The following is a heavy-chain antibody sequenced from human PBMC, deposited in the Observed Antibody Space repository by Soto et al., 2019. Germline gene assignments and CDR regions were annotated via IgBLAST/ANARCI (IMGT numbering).Heavy chain of an antibody. CDR2: IYYSGST. D-gene: IGHD6-19*01. CDR3: ARDRAGIAVAGYGMDV. J-gene: IGHJ6*02. CDR1: GGSISSGGYY. V-gene: IGHV4-31*03. Sequence: SETLSLTCTVSGGSISSGGYYWSWIRQHPGKGLEWIGYIYYSGSTYYNPSLKSRVTISVDTSKNQFSLKLSPVTAADTAVYYCARDRAGIAVAGYGMDVWGQGTTVTVSS.